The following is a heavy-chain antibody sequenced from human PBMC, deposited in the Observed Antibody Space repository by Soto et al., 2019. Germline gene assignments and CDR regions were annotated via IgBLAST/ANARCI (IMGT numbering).Heavy chain of an antibody. CDR3: ARRWGRTFDY. CDR2: IYHSGST. V-gene: IGHV4-4*02. D-gene: IGHD7-27*01. Sequence: SETLSLTCAVSGGSLSSSNWWSWVRQPPGKGLEWIGEIYHSGSTNYNPSLKSRVTISVDTSKNQFSLKLSSVTAADTAVYYCARRWGRTFDYWGQGTLVTVSS. J-gene: IGHJ4*02. CDR1: GGSLSSSNW.